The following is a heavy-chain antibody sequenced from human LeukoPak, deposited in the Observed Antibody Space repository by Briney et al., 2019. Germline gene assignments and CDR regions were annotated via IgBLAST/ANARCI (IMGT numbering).Heavy chain of an antibody. CDR2: INSDGSGT. Sequence: GGSLRLSCAASGFTFSSYWMHWVRQAPGKGLVWVSRINSDGSGTTYADSVKGRFTISRDNAKNTLYLQMNSLRAEDTAVYYCAGARGSYSETDYWGQGTLVTVSS. CDR3: AGARGSYSETDY. J-gene: IGHJ4*02. D-gene: IGHD1-26*01. V-gene: IGHV3-74*01. CDR1: GFTFSSYW.